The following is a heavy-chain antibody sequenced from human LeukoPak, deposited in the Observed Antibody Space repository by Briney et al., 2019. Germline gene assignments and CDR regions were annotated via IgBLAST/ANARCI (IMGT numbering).Heavy chain of an antibody. CDR1: GFTVSSNY. V-gene: IGHV3-53*01. Sequence: GGSLRLSCAASGFTVSSNYMSWVRQAPGKGLEWVSLIYSGGNTYYADSVKGRFTISRDNSKNTLYLQMNSLRAEDTAVYYCARRGSSTWLFDYWGKGTLVTVSS. D-gene: IGHD6-13*01. CDR3: ARRGSSTWLFDY. CDR2: IYSGGNT. J-gene: IGHJ4*02.